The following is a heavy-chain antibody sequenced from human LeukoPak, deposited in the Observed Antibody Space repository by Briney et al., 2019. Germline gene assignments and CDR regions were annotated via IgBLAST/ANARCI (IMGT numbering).Heavy chain of an antibody. D-gene: IGHD3-22*01. CDR1: GYSFTNYW. J-gene: IGHJ4*02. CDR3: ARQGDSGIRGYYSYYLDS. Sequence: GESLKISCKGFGYSFTNYWIAWVRQMPGKGLEWMGIIYPADSNIRYNPSFQGQVTISADKSISTAYLQWSSLQASDTAIYYCARQGDSGIRGYYSYYLDSWGQGTLVSVSS. CDR2: IYPADSNI. V-gene: IGHV5-51*01.